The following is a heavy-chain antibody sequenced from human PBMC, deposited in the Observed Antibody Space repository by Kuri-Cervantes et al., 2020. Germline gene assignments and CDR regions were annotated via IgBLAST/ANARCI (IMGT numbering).Heavy chain of an antibody. D-gene: IGHD4-23*01. CDR1: GFTFSSYS. J-gene: IGHJ4*02. Sequence: GESLKISCAASGFTFSSYSMNWVRQAPGKGLEWVSSISSSSSYIYYADSVKGRFTISRDNSKNTLYLQMNSLRAEDTAVYYCAKETLYGGNPWYYFDYWGQGTLVTVSS. CDR2: ISSSSSYI. CDR3: AKETLYGGNPWYYFDY. V-gene: IGHV3-21*04.